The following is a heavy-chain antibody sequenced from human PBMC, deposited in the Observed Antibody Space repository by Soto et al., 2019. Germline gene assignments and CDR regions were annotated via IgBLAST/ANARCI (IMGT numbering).Heavy chain of an antibody. V-gene: IGHV1-3*01. Sequence: ASVKVSCKASGYTFTSYAMHWVRQAPGQRLEWMGWINAGNGNTKYSQKFQGRVTITRDTSASTAYMELSSLRSEDTAVYYCARDQAVVPAAMPGYWGQGNLVTVSS. CDR2: INAGNGNT. CDR1: GYTFTSYA. CDR3: ARDQAVVPAAMPGY. J-gene: IGHJ4*02. D-gene: IGHD2-2*01.